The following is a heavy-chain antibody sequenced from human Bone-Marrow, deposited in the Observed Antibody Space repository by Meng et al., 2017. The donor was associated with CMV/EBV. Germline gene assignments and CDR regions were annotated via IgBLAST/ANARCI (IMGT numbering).Heavy chain of an antibody. CDR1: GFTFSSYE. CDR2: IGSSSSYL. Sequence: GESLKISCAASGFTFSSYEMNWVRQAPGKGLEWVSSIGSSSSYLYYADLVKGRFTISRDNAKNSLYLQMNSLRAEDTAVYYCARDSRRGNPGYWGQGTLVTVSS. CDR3: ARDSRRGNPGY. J-gene: IGHJ4*02. D-gene: IGHD4-23*01. V-gene: IGHV3-21*01.